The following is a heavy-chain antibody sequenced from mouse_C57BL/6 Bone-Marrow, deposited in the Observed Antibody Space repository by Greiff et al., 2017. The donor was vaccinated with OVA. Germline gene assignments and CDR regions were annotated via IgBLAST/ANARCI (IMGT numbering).Heavy chain of an antibody. V-gene: IGHV1-69*01. CDR2: IDPSDSYT. Sequence: VKLQQPGAELVMPGASVKLSCKASGYTFTSYWMHWVKQRPGQGLEWIGEIDPSDSYTNYNQKFKGKSTLTVDKSSSTAYMQLSSLTSEDSAVYYCARSTTVGYFDYWGQGTTLTVSS. J-gene: IGHJ2*01. CDR3: ARSTTVGYFDY. D-gene: IGHD1-1*01. CDR1: GYTFTSYW.